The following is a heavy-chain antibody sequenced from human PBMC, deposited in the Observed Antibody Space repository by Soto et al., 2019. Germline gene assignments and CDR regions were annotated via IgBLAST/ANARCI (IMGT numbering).Heavy chain of an antibody. CDR3: AREDGIAGETSAFDY. Sequence: PGGSLRLSCAASGFSLRSLTLNWVRQAPGKGPEWVSSISSGGSFTYYADSVKGRFTISRDNAKNSLYLQMNSLRVEDTAVYYCAREDGIAGETSAFDYWGHGTLVTVSS. J-gene: IGHJ4*01. CDR1: GFSLRSLT. D-gene: IGHD1-26*01. V-gene: IGHV3-21*01. CDR2: ISSGGSFT.